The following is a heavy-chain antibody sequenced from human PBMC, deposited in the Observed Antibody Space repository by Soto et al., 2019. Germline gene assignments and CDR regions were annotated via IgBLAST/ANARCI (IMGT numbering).Heavy chain of an antibody. J-gene: IGHJ4*02. CDR2: INPSGGST. D-gene: IGHD3-10*01. CDR1: GYTFTSYY. CDR3: ASEILWFGELLPGLY. Sequence: GASVKVSCKASGYTFTSYYMHWVRQAPGQGLEWMGIINPSGGSTSYAQKFQGRVTMTRDTSTSTVYMELSGLRSEDTAVYYCASEILWFGELLPGLYWGQGTLVTVSS. V-gene: IGHV1-46*01.